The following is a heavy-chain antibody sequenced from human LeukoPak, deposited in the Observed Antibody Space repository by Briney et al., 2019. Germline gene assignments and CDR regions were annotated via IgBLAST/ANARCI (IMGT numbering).Heavy chain of an antibody. J-gene: IGHJ4*02. V-gene: IGHV1-2*02. D-gene: IGHD3-10*01. CDR1: GYTFTDYY. Sequence: PGGSVRVSCKASGYTFTDYYIHWVRQAAGQGLEWMGWISPDSGGTKNAQKFQGRVTMTRDTSISTAYMELSRLRSDDTAVYYCARGPSGAIFDYWGQGSLVTVSS. CDR2: ISPDSGGT. CDR3: ARGPSGAIFDY.